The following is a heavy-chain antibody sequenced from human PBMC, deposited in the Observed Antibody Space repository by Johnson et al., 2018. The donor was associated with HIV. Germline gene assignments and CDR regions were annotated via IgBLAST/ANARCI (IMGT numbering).Heavy chain of an antibody. CDR3: ARATGSAVAGGSVDV. CDR1: GFTFTDHG. Sequence: VLLVESGGDVVRPGGSLTLSCEVSGFTFTDHGMTWVRQAPGKGLEWVCGVNWNGAEAGYADSVKGRFTISRDNAKNFLYLQMNSLRVEDTALYYCARATGSAVAGGSVDVWGRGTMVTVSS. CDR2: VNWNGAEA. J-gene: IGHJ3*01. V-gene: IGHV3-20*04. D-gene: IGHD6-19*01.